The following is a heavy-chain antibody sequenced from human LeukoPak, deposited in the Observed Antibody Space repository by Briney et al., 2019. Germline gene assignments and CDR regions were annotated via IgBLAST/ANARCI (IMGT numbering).Heavy chain of an antibody. D-gene: IGHD6-25*01. V-gene: IGHV1-8*03. CDR3: AGTIAAGTYYYYYYYMDV. J-gene: IGHJ6*03. Sequence: ASVKVSCKASGYTFTSYDINWVRQATGQGLEWMGWMNPNSGNTGYAQKFQGRVTITRNTSISTAYMELSSLRSEDTAVYYCAGTIAAGTYYYYYYYMDVWGKGTTVTVSS. CDR2: MNPNSGNT. CDR1: GYTFTSYD.